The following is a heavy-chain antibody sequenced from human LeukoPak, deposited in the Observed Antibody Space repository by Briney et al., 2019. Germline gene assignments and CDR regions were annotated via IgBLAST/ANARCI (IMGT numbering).Heavy chain of an antibody. D-gene: IGHD1-26*01. CDR2: MNVKTGAT. CDR1: GYTFSDSY. Sequence: ASAKVSCKASGYTFSDSYIHWVRQAPGHGVEWLGWMNVKTGATSSAQRFPGRFTMTRDTSIGTASMEFSSLTSDDTAVYYCARQSGTYWGLDYWGQGTLVTISS. J-gene: IGHJ4*02. V-gene: IGHV1-2*02. CDR3: ARQSGTYWGLDY.